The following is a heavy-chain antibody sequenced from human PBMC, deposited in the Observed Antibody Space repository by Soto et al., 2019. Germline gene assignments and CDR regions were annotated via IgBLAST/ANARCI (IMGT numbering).Heavy chain of an antibody. D-gene: IGHD2-2*02. V-gene: IGHV4-30-2*01. J-gene: IGHJ5*02. Sequence: QLQLQESGSGLVKPSQTLSLTCAVSGGSISSGGYSWSWIRQPPGKGLAWIGYIYHSGSTYYNPSLKSRVTISVDRSKNQFPLKLSSVTAADTAVYYCARAVGYCSSTRCYNMGAGFDPWGQGTLVTVSS. CDR1: GGSISSGGYS. CDR2: IYHSGST. CDR3: ARAVGYCSSTRCYNMGAGFDP.